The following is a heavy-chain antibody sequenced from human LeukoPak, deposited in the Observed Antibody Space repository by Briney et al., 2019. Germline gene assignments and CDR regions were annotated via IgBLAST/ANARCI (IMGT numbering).Heavy chain of an antibody. CDR1: GGSISSSSYY. D-gene: IGHD1-1*01. CDR3: ATTAPLYNWNHDGSVDY. J-gene: IGHJ4*02. Sequence: SETLSLTCTVSGGSISSSSYYWGWIRQPPGKGLEWIGSIYYSGSTYYNPSLKSRVTISVDTSKNQFSLKLSSVTAADTAVYYCATTAPLYNWNHDGSVDYWGQGTLVTVSS. CDR2: IYYSGST. V-gene: IGHV4-39*07.